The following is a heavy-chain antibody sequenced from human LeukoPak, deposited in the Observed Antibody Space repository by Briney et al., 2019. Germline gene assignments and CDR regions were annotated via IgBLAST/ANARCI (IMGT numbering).Heavy chain of an antibody. CDR1: GYTFTGYY. V-gene: IGHV1-2*02. CDR2: INPNTGDT. Sequence: ASVKVSCKASGYTFTGYYIHWVRQAPGQGLEWMGWINPNTGDTNYAQKFQGRVTITRNTSISTAYMELSSLRSEDTAVYYCAREDYYDSGSNDYWGQGTLVTVSS. J-gene: IGHJ4*02. D-gene: IGHD3-22*01. CDR3: AREDYYDSGSNDY.